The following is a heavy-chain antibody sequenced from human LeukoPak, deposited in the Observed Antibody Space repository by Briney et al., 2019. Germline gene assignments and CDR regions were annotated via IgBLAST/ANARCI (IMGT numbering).Heavy chain of an antibody. CDR1: GFTFSSYG. V-gene: IGHV3-30*18. J-gene: IGHJ4*02. Sequence: GRSLRLSCAASGFTFSSYGMHWVRQAPGKGLEWVAVISYDGSNKYYADSVKGRFTISRDNSENTLYLQMNSLRAEDTAVYYCAKVSLMTTVTTLCDYWGQGTLVTVSS. CDR2: ISYDGSNK. CDR3: AKVSLMTTVTTLCDY. D-gene: IGHD4-17*01.